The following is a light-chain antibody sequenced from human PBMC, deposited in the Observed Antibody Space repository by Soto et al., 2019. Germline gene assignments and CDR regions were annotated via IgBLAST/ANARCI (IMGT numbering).Light chain of an antibody. Sequence: QSVLTQPASVSGSPGQSITISCTGSSSDIGRYNYVSWYQQLPGKAPKLMIHEVSNRPSGVSNRFSGSKSGNTASLTISGLQAEDEADYYCSSYTSSRAYVFGIGTKLTVL. CDR2: EVS. J-gene: IGLJ1*01. CDR3: SSYTSSRAYV. CDR1: SSDIGRYNY. V-gene: IGLV2-14*01.